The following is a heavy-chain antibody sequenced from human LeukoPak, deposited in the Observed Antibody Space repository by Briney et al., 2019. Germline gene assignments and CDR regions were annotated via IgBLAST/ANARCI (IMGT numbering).Heavy chain of an antibody. CDR3: ARGHRRGGYNRGAFDI. D-gene: IGHD5-24*01. Sequence: SETLSLTCAVYGGSFSGYYWSWIRQPPGKGLEWIGEINHSGSTNYNPSLKSRVTISVDTSKNQFSLKLSSVTAADTAVYYCARGHRRGGYNRGAFDIWGQGTMVTVSS. CDR1: GGSFSGYY. J-gene: IGHJ3*02. CDR2: INHSGST. V-gene: IGHV4-34*01.